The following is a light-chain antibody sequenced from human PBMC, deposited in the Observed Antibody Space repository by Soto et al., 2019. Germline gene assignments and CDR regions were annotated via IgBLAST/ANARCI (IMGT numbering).Light chain of an antibody. J-gene: IGLJ1*01. CDR2: DVS. CDR1: SSDVGGYNY. V-gene: IGLV2-14*01. Sequence: QSVLTQPASVSGSPGQSITISCTGTSSDVGGYNYVSWYQQHPGKAPKLMIYDVSNRPSGVSNRFSGSKSGNTVSLTISGLQAEDEADYYCSSYTSSLYVFGTGTKVTVL. CDR3: SSYTSSLYV.